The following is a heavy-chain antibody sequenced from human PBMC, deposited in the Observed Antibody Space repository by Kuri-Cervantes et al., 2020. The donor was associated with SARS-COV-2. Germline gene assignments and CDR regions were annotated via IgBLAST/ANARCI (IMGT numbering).Heavy chain of an antibody. Sequence: ETLSLTCAASGFTFSSYAMSWVRQAPGKGLEWVSAISGSGGSTYYADSVKGRFTISRDNSKNTLYLQMNSLRAEDTAVYYCARELMVYLDYWGQGTLVTVSS. J-gene: IGHJ4*02. CDR2: ISGSGGST. V-gene: IGHV3-23*01. CDR1: GFTFSSYA. CDR3: ARELMVYLDY. D-gene: IGHD2-8*01.